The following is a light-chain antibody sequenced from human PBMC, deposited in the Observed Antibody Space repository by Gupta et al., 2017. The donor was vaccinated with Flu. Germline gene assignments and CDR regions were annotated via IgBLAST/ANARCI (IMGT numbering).Light chain of an antibody. CDR3: TQYAPTART. Sequence: DIVMTQLPLPLSVTPGDPASISCRSSQSLLNSNAYDYLDRSVQKPGHSPQLLLCLSCYRGSGVPDRFTGSGSGTDFTLKISRVEADDAGVYYCTQYAPTARTFGEGTKVEIK. CDR1: QSLLNSNAYDY. CDR2: LSC. J-gene: IGKJ4*02. V-gene: IGKV2-28*01.